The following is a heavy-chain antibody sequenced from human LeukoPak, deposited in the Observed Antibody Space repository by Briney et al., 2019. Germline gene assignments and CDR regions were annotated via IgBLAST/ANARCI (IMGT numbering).Heavy chain of an antibody. Sequence: GASVKVSCKASGYTFTGYYMHWVRQAPGQGLEWMGWINPNSGGTNYAQKFQGRVTMTRDTSISTAYMELSSLRSEDTAVYYCARGRIVVVPAANDAFDIWGQGTMVTVSS. J-gene: IGHJ3*02. D-gene: IGHD2-2*01. CDR3: ARGRIVVVPAANDAFDI. V-gene: IGHV1-2*02. CDR2: INPNSGGT. CDR1: GYTFTGYY.